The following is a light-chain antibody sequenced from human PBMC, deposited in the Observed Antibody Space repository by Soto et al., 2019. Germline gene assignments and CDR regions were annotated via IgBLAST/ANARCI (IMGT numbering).Light chain of an antibody. J-gene: IGKJ2*01. CDR2: GAS. Sequence: EIVMTQSPCTLSVSPGERATLSCRASQSVSSNLAWYQQKPGQAPRLLIYGASTRATGIPARFSGSGSGTEFTLTIGSLQSEDFAVYYCQQYNNWPPYTFGQGTKLEIK. CDR3: QQYNNWPPYT. CDR1: QSVSSN. V-gene: IGKV3-15*01.